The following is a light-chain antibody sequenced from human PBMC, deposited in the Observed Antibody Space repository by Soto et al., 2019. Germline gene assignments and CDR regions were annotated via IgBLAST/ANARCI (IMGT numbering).Light chain of an antibody. V-gene: IGKV3-20*01. J-gene: IGKJ1*01. CDR3: QQHGSSPWT. CDR1: QSIRSNY. Sequence: ETVLTQSPGTLSLSPGERATLSCRASQSIRSNYLAWYRQTPGQAPRLLIYGASNRATGIADRFSGSGSGTDFTLIISRREPEDFALYYCQQHGSSPWTFGQGTKVEIK. CDR2: GAS.